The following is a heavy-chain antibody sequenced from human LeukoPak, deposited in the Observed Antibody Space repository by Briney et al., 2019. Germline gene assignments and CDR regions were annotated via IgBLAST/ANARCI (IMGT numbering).Heavy chain of an antibody. CDR2: IRYDGSNK. D-gene: IGHD6-25*01. CDR3: ARRSAAKDAFDI. J-gene: IGHJ3*02. Sequence: GGSLRLSCAASGFTFSSYGMHWVRQAPGKGLEWVAFIRYDGSNKYYADSVKGRFTISRDNAKNTLYLQMNSLRAEDTAVYYCARRSAAKDAFDIWGQGTMVTVSS. V-gene: IGHV3-30*02. CDR1: GFTFSSYG.